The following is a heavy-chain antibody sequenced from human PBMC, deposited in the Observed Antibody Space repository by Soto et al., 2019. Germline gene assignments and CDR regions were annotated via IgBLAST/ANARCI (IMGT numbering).Heavy chain of an antibody. D-gene: IGHD2-2*02. CDR1: GYTFSSYA. Sequence: VKVSCKASGYTFSSYAIHWGRQAPGQRPEWMGWINTGNGNTKYSENFQGRATITKDTSASTAYMELSSLGSDDTAVYFCAGAGDDWSTARCYMIFYRGQGTQGTVSS. J-gene: IGHJ4*02. CDR3: AGAGDDWSTARCYMIFY. V-gene: IGHV1-3*04. CDR2: INTGNGNT.